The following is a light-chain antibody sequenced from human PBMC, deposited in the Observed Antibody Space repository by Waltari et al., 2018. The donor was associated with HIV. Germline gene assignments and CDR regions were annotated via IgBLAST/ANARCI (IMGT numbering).Light chain of an antibody. CDR1: SSDVGASTY. J-gene: IGLJ2*01. CDR2: NVS. V-gene: IGLV2-11*01. Sequence: QSALTQPRSVSESPGQSVTIPCTGTSSDVGASTYVSWYQQHPGRAPKFIIYNVSERPSGVPDRFSGSKSGNTASLTISGLQAEDEADYYCSSYAGTSNFVLFGGGTKLTVL. CDR3: SSYAGTSNFVL.